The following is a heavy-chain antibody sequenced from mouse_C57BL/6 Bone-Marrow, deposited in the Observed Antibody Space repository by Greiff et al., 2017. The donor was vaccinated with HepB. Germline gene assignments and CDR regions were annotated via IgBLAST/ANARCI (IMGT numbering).Heavy chain of an antibody. Sequence: QVQLKQSGAELARPGASVKLSCKASGYTFTSYGISWVKQRTGQGLEWIGEIYPRSGNTYYNEKFKGKATLTADKSSSTAYMELRSLTSEYSAVYFCARPYYYGSSYKYFDVWGTGTTVTVSS. CDR2: IYPRSGNT. V-gene: IGHV1-81*01. D-gene: IGHD1-1*01. CDR1: GYTFTSYG. J-gene: IGHJ1*03. CDR3: ARPYYYGSSYKYFDV.